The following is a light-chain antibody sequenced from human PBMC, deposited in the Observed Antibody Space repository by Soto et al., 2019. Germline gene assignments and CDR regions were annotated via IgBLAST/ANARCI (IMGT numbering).Light chain of an antibody. CDR3: MQALETPGT. J-gene: IGKJ1*01. V-gene: IGKV2-28*01. CDR2: MGP. CDR1: QSLLHSNGYNY. Sequence: VMTQSPLPLPVTPVEPSSISCRTSQSLLHSNGYNYLDWYLQKPCQSPQLLNYMGPLRASGVTDRLSGSGSGTAFTLKISRLEAEDVGMYYCMQALETPGTFGQGTRVDIK.